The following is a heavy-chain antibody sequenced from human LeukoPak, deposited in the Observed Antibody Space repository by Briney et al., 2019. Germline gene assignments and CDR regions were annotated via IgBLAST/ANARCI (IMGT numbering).Heavy chain of an antibody. J-gene: IGHJ5*02. CDR2: ISAYNGNT. CDR3: ARDAGYCSSTSCYGRGGFDP. Sequence: ASVKVSCKASGYTFTGYYMHWVRQAPGQGLEWMGWISAYNGNTNYAQKLQGRVTMTTDTSTSTAYMELRSLRSDDTTVYYCARDAGYCSSTSCYGRGGFDPWGQGTLVTVSS. CDR1: GYTFTGYY. V-gene: IGHV1-18*04. D-gene: IGHD2-2*01.